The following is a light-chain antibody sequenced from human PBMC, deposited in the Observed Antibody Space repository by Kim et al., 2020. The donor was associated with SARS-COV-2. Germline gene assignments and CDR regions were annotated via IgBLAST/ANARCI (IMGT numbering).Light chain of an antibody. CDR1: QSISSW. J-gene: IGKJ1*01. CDR2: KAS. CDR3: HQYNSYWT. Sequence: DIQMTQSPSTLSASVGDRVTSTSRASQSISSWLAWYQQKPGKAPKLLIYKASSLESGVPSRFSGSGSGTEFTLTISSLQPDDFATYYCHQYNSYWTFGQGTKVDIK. V-gene: IGKV1-5*03.